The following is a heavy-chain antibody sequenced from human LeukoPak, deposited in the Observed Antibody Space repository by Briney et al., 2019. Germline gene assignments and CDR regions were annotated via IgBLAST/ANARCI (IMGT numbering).Heavy chain of an antibody. CDR3: AKDIQLST. CDR2: ISSSGNNA. V-gene: IGHV3-23*01. Sequence: GGSLRLSCAVSGFTFRGAAMSWVRQAPGKGLEWVSLISSSGNNAYYADSVKGRFTISRDNSKNTLSLQMNSLRVEDTAIYYCAKDIQLSTWGLGTRVTVSS. CDR1: GFTFRGAA. D-gene: IGHD5-24*01. J-gene: IGHJ3*01.